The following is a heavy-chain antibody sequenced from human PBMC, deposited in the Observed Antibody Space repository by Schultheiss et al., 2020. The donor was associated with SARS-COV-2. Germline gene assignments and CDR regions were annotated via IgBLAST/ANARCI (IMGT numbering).Heavy chain of an antibody. CDR2: ISGSGGST. CDR3: AKDRDFSYYGLYYYGMDV. J-gene: IGHJ6*02. V-gene: IGHV3-23*01. Sequence: GGSLRLSCAASGFTFSSYAMSWVRQAPGKGLEWVSAISGSGGSTYYADSVKGRFTLSRDNSRNTLYLQMNSLRAEDTAVYYCAKDRDFSYYGLYYYGMDVWGQGTTVTVSS. D-gene: IGHD3-10*01. CDR1: GFTFSSYA.